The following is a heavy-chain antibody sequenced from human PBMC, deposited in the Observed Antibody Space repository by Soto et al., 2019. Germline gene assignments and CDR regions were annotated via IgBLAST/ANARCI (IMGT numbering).Heavy chain of an antibody. CDR1: GFTVSNTY. CDR2: IYTAGGT. CDR3: ARALPVAKGGFDT. J-gene: IGHJ5*02. Sequence: EVQLVETGGGLIQPGGSLRLSCAASGFTVSNTYMTWVRQPPGKGLECVSVIYTAGGTNYADSVKGRFIISRDNSKNTLYLQMNSLRAEDTVVYYCARALPVAKGGFDTWGQGTLVTVSS. V-gene: IGHV3-53*02. D-gene: IGHD2-2*01.